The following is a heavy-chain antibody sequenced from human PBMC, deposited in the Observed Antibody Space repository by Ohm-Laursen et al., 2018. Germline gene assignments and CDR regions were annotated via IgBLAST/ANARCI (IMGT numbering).Heavy chain of an antibody. D-gene: IGHD5-24*01. Sequence: SVKVSCKTSGYTNHNYGITWVRQARGQRLEWIGWIVVGSGNTIYAQEIQERLTITRDMSTSTAYMELSSLRSEDTAVYYCAAGRDGYKSPDNWGQGTLVTVSS. V-gene: IGHV1-58*02. CDR1: GYTNHNYG. J-gene: IGHJ4*02. CDR3: AAGRDGYKSPDN. CDR2: IVVGSGNT.